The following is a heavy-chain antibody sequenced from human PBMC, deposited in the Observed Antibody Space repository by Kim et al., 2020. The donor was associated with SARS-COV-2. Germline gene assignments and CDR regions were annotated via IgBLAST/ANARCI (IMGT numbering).Heavy chain of an antibody. CDR1: GGTFSSYA. J-gene: IGHJ6*02. V-gene: IGHV1-69*13. CDR2: IIPIFGTA. Sequence: SVKVSCKASGGTFSSYAISWVRQAPGQGLEWMGGIIPIFGTANYAQKFQGRVTITADESTSTAYMELSSLRSEDTAVYYCARNPITGTDGYYYYYGMDVWGQGTTVTVSS. CDR3: ARNPITGTDGYYYYYGMDV. D-gene: IGHD1-7*01.